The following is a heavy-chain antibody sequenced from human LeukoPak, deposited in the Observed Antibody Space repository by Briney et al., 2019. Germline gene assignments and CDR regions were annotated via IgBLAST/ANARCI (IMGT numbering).Heavy chain of an antibody. D-gene: IGHD5-12*01. V-gene: IGHV1-18*01. Sequence: ASVEVSCKASGYTFTSYGISWVRQAPGQGLEWMGWISAYNGNTNYAQKLQGRVTMTTDTSTSTAYMELRSLRSDDTAVYYCARYRRVATIDQLDYWGQGTLVTVSS. CDR3: ARYRRVATIDQLDY. J-gene: IGHJ4*02. CDR1: GYTFTSYG. CDR2: ISAYNGNT.